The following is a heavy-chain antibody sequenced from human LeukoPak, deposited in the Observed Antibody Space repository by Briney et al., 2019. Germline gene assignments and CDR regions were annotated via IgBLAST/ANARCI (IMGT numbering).Heavy chain of an antibody. V-gene: IGHV4-61*01. Sequence: PSETLSLTCTVSRGSVSSGSYYWSWIRQPPGKGLEWIGYIYYSGGTNYNPSLKSRVTISVDTSKNQFSLKLSSVTAADTAVYYCARATLPYSSSGFDYWGQGTLVTVSS. J-gene: IGHJ4*02. CDR1: RGSVSSGSYY. CDR2: IYYSGGT. CDR3: ARATLPYSSSGFDY. D-gene: IGHD6-13*01.